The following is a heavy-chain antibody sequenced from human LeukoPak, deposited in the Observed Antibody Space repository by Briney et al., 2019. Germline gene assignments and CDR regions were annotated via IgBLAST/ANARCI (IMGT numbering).Heavy chain of an antibody. D-gene: IGHD3-10*01. J-gene: IGHJ4*02. V-gene: IGHV7-4-1*02. CDR3: ARDLSYGSGRQNFDY. Sequence: ASVKVSCKTSGGTFSSYAISWVRQAPGQGLEWMGWINTNTGNPTYAQGFTGRFVFSLDTSVSTAYLQISSLKAEDTAVYYCARDLSYGSGRQNFDYWGQGTLVTVSS. CDR2: INTNTGNP. CDR1: GGTFSSYA.